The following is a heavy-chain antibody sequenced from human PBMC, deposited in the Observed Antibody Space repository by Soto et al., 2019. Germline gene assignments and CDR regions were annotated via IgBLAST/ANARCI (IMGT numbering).Heavy chain of an antibody. CDR2: MNPNSGNT. Sequence: GASVKVACKASGYTFTRYDINWVRQATGQGLEWMGWMNPNSGNTGYAQKFQGRVTMTRNTSISTAYMELSSLRSEDTAVYYCAGTTVVTPDYYYGMDVWGQGTTVTVSS. CDR1: GYTFTRYD. CDR3: AGTTVVTPDYYYGMDV. J-gene: IGHJ6*02. D-gene: IGHD4-17*01. V-gene: IGHV1-8*01.